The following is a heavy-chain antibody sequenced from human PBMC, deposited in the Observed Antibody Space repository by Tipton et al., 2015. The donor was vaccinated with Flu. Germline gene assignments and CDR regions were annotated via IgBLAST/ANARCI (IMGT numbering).Heavy chain of an antibody. CDR3: ARIEVGGYDYPDYFDY. D-gene: IGHD5-12*01. J-gene: IGHJ4*02. Sequence: TLSLTCSVSGGSINSYFWSWIRQPPGKGLEWIGDIYYNGRTTYNPSLESRATISVDTSKNQFSLKLSSVTAADTGMYYCARIEVGGYDYPDYFDYWGQRTLVTVSS. CDR1: GGSINSYF. V-gene: IGHV4-59*01. CDR2: IYYNGRT.